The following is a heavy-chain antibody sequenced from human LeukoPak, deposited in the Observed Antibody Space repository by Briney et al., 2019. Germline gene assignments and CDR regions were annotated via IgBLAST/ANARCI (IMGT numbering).Heavy chain of an antibody. CDR3: ARDSQFEDDASWYTYYYYYYMDV. V-gene: IGHV3-11*01. Sequence: GGSLRLPCAASGFTFSDYYMSWIRQAPGKGLEWVSYISSSGSTIYYADSVKGRFTISRDNAKNSLYLQMNSLRAEDTAVYYCARDSQFEDDASWYTYYYYYYMDVWGKGTTVTVSS. CDR1: GFTFSDYY. J-gene: IGHJ6*03. D-gene: IGHD6-13*01. CDR2: ISSSGSTI.